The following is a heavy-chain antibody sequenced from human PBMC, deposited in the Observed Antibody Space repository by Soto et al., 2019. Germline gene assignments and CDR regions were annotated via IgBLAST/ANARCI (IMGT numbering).Heavy chain of an antibody. J-gene: IGHJ3*02. V-gene: IGHV4-59*12. CDR2: IYYSGST. CDR3: ALPYGSDAFDI. D-gene: IGHD3-10*01. Sequence: PSETLSLTCTVSGGSISSYYWSWIRQPPGKGLEWIGYIYYSGSTNYNPSLKSRVTISVDTSKNQFSLKLSSVTAADTAVYYCALPYGSDAFDIWGQGTMVTVSS. CDR1: GGSISSYY.